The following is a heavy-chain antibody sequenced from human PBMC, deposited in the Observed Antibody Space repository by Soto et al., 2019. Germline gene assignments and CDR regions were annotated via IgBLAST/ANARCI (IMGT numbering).Heavy chain of an antibody. D-gene: IGHD3-22*01. Sequence: PRHSCAACGFTFSSYGRHGVRQAPGKGLERAAVISSDGRNKYYADSVKGRLTISRDNSKNTLYLQMNSLKDEDAGVCSCAKSQDSRGYRTFDYRGQGTLVTVSS. J-gene: IGHJ4*02. CDR2: ISSDGRNK. V-gene: IGHV3-30*18. CDR3: AKSQDSRGYRTFDY. CDR1: GFTFSSYG.